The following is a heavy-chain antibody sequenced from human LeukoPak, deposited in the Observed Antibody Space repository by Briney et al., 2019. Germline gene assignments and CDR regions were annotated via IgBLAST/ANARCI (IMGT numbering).Heavy chain of an antibody. V-gene: IGHV3-30*04. J-gene: IGHJ4*02. CDR3: ARAIAAAGPYYFDY. CDR1: GFTLSNYA. Sequence: GSLRISCAASGFTLSNYAMHWVPPAPGKGLELVAVISYDGSNKYYADSVKGRFTISRDNSKNTLYLQMNSLRAEDTAVYYCARAIAAAGPYYFDYWGQGTLVTVSS. D-gene: IGHD6-13*01. CDR2: ISYDGSNK.